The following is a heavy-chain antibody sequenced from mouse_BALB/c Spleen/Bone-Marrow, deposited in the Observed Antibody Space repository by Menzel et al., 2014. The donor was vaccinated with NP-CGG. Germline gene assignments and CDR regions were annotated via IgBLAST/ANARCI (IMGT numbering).Heavy chain of an antibody. V-gene: IGHV1-63*02. J-gene: IGHJ4*01. Sequence: VQLQQPGAELVRPGTSVKISCKASGYTFTNYWLGWVKQRPGHGLEWIGDIYPGGGYTDYNEKFKGKATLTADTSSSTAYMQLSSLTSEDSAVYFCARDMITTRAMDYWGQGTSVTVSS. CDR1: GYTFTNYW. CDR2: IYPGGGYT. CDR3: ARDMITTRAMDY. D-gene: IGHD2-4*01.